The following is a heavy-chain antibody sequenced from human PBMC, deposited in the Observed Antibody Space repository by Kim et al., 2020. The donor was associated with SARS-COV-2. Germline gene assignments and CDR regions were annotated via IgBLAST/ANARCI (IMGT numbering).Heavy chain of an antibody. J-gene: IGHJ6*02. CDR3: ASYHYYYYGTDV. Sequence: GGSLRLSCAASGFTFSSYGMHWVRQAPGKGLEWVADIWNDGSNKYYADSVKGRFTISRDNSKNTLYLQMNSLRAEDTAVYYCASYHYYYYGTDVWGQGTTVTVSS. V-gene: IGHV3-33*01. CDR1: GFTFSSYG. CDR2: IWNDGSNK.